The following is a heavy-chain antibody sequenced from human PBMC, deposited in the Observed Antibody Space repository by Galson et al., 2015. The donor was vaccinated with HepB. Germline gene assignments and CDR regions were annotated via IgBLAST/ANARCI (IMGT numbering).Heavy chain of an antibody. CDR2: IKGDGSEK. CDR1: AFTFSDYW. CDR3: ARMGLGAFTF. V-gene: IGHV3-7*01. J-gene: IGHJ4*02. D-gene: IGHD1-26*01. Sequence: SLRLSCAASAFTFSDYWMSWVRQAPGKGLEWVASIKGDGSEKYYVDSVKGRFTISRDNAKNSLFVQMNSLRAEDTAVFYCARMGLGAFTFWGQGTLVTVSS.